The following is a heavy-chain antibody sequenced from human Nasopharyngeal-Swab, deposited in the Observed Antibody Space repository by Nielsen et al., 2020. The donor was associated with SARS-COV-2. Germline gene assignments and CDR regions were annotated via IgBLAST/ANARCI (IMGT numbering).Heavy chain of an antibody. Sequence: GGSLRLSCAASGFTFSSYSMNWVRQVPGKGLEWVSSISSSSSYIYYADSVKGRFTISRDNAKNSLYLQMNSLRAEDTAVYYCAGNRNNWNVDYHYYGMDVWGQGTTVTVSS. J-gene: IGHJ6*02. V-gene: IGHV3-21*01. CDR2: ISSSSSYI. D-gene: IGHD1-20*01. CDR1: GFTFSSYS. CDR3: AGNRNNWNVDYHYYGMDV.